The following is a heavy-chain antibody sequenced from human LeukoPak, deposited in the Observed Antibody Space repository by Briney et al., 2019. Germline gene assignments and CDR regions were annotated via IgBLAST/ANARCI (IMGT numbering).Heavy chain of an antibody. D-gene: IGHD2-2*01. CDR3: AKGISSTSSLIDY. Sequence: GSSLRLSCAASGFTFDDYAMHWVRQAPGKGLEWVSGISWNSGSIGYADSVKGRFTISRDNAKNSLYLQMNSLRAEDTALYYCAKGISSTSSLIDYWGQGTLVTVSS. J-gene: IGHJ4*02. CDR2: ISWNSGSI. V-gene: IGHV3-9*01. CDR1: GFTFDDYA.